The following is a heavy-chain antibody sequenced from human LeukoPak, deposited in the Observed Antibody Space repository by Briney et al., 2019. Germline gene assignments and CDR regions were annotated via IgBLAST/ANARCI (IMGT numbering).Heavy chain of an antibody. D-gene: IGHD3-22*01. CDR3: ASSDSSGYSFDY. V-gene: IGHV4-59*12. J-gene: IGHJ4*02. CDR2: IYHSGST. CDR1: GGSISSYY. Sequence: SETLSLTCTVSGGSISSYYWSWIRQPAGKGLEWIGEIYHSGSTNYNPSLKSRVTISVDKSKNQFSLKLSSVTAADTAVYYCASSDSSGYSFDYWGQGTLVTVSS.